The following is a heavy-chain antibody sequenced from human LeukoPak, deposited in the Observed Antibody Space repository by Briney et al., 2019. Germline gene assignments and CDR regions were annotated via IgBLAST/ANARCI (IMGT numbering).Heavy chain of an antibody. J-gene: IGHJ6*03. CDR3: ARLSFAALQGVSYYYHYMGV. CDR2: VHDSGST. CDR1: GGSITTYY. V-gene: IGHV4-59*01. D-gene: IGHD6-6*01. Sequence: SETLSLTCSVYGGSITTYYWSWIRQPPGKGLEWIGYVHDSGSTNYSPSLKSRATISMDMSRNQFSLRLNSVTAADTAVYYCARLSFAALQGVSYYYHYMGVWGKGTTVIAS.